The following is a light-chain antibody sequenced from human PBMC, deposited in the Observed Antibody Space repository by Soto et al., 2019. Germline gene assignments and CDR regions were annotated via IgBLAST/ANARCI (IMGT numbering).Light chain of an antibody. CDR1: QSISSW. V-gene: IGKV1-5*01. Sequence: DIQMTQSPSTLSASIGDTVTITCRANQSISSWLAWYQQKPGKAPKLLLSEGSRLESGVPSRLSLSGSGTEVSLPISSLQPDYLASYYCQQYNSAPLTFGGGTKVEIK. CDR2: EGS. J-gene: IGKJ4*01. CDR3: QQYNSAPLT.